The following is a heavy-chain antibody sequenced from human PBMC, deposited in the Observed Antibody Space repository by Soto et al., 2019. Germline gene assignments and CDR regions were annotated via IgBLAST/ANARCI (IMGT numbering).Heavy chain of an antibody. J-gene: IGHJ4*02. CDR3: AIRLQFDY. CDR1: GFTFSSYA. D-gene: IGHD2-21*02. Sequence: EVQLLESGGGLVHPGGSLRLSCAASGFTFSSYAMNWVRQAPGKGLEWVSTISGSDGSTYYADSVKGRFTISRDNSKNMLYLQMNSLRAEDTAVYYCAIRLQFDYWGQGTLVTVSS. CDR2: ISGSDGST. V-gene: IGHV3-23*01.